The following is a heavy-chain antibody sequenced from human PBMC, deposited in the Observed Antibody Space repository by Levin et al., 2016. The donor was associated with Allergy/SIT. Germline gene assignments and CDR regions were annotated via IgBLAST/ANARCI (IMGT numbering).Heavy chain of an antibody. Sequence: GESLKISCAASGFTFSSYAMSWVRQAPGKGLEWVSAISGSGGSTYYADSVKGRFTISRDNSKNTLYLQMNSLRAEDTAVYYCAKAIRKGSSWYWLDYWGQGTLVTVSS. J-gene: IGHJ4*02. CDR2: ISGSGGST. CDR1: GFTFSSYA. CDR3: AKAIRKGSSWYWLDY. D-gene: IGHD6-13*01. V-gene: IGHV3-23*01.